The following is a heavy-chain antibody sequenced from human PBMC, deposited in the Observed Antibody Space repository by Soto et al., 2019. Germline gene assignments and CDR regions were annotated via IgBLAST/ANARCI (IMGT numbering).Heavy chain of an antibody. Sequence: GGSLRLSCAASGFTFESYGMHWVRQAPGKGLEWVAVISFDGSKKYYADSVKGRFTISRDNSKNTLYLQMNSLKTEDTAVYYCTTDRGYSSGSPEDYWGKGTLVTVSS. D-gene: IGHD6-19*01. V-gene: IGHV3-30*03. J-gene: IGHJ4*02. CDR1: GFTFESYG. CDR2: ISFDGSKK. CDR3: TTDRGYSSGSPEDY.